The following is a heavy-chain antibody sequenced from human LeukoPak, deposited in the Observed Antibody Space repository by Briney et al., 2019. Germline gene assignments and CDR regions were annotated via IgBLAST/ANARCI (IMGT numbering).Heavy chain of an antibody. D-gene: IGHD5-18*01. J-gene: IGHJ4*02. Sequence: SETLSLTRTVSGGSISSGGYYWSWIRQHPGKGLEWIGYIYYSGSTYYNPSLKSRVTISVDTSKNQFSLKLSSVTAADTAVYYCARRGWLRDFDYWGQGTLVTVSS. CDR3: ARRGWLRDFDY. V-gene: IGHV4-31*03. CDR1: GGSISSGGYY. CDR2: IYYSGST.